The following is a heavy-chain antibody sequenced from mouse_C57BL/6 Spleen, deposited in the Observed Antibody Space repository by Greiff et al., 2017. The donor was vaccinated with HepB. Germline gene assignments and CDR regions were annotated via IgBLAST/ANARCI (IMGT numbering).Heavy chain of an antibody. Sequence: EVHLVESGGGLVQPGGSMKLSCAASGFTFSDAWMDWVRQSPEKGLEWVAEIRNKANNHATYYAESVKGRFTISRDDSKSSVYLQMNSLRAEDTGIYYCIRNGGNYPAWFAYWGQGTLVTVSA. CDR2: IRNKANNHAT. CDR3: IRNGGNYPAWFAY. CDR1: GFTFSDAW. D-gene: IGHD2-1*01. J-gene: IGHJ3*01. V-gene: IGHV6-6*01.